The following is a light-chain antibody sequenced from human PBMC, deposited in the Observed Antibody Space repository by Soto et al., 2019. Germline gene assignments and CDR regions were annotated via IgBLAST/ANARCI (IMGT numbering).Light chain of an antibody. CDR3: HQLNSYPRT. CDR2: AAS. J-gene: IGKJ4*01. V-gene: IGKV1-9*01. Sequence: DIPLTQSPSFLSASVGDRVTITCQASQGISSYLAWYQLKPGKAPKVLIYAASTLQSGVPSRFSGSGYGTEFTLTISSLQPEDFATYYCHQLNSYPRTFGGGTTVEI. CDR1: QGISSY.